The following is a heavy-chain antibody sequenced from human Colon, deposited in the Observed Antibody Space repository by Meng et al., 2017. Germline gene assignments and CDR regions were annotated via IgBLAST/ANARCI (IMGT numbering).Heavy chain of an antibody. CDR1: GGSISTYY. D-gene: IGHD3-16*02. J-gene: IGHJ4*02. V-gene: IGHV4-59*08. CDR2: NYYSGST. Sequence: QVRLPESGPGLVKPSETLSLTCAVSGGSISTYYWSWIRQPPGKGLEWIGNNYYSGSTNYNPSLASRVTISVDSSKNQFSLKLSSVTAADTAVYYCARHQNGGTYPLDYWGQGTLVTVSS. CDR3: ARHQNGGTYPLDY.